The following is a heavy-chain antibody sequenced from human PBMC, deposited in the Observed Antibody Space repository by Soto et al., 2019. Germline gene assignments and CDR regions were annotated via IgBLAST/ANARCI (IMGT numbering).Heavy chain of an antibody. V-gene: IGHV1-69*13. J-gene: IGHJ4*02. CDR3: AVVLYSSSSVDY. D-gene: IGHD6-6*01. Sequence: SVKVSCKASGGTFSSYAISWVRQAPGQGLEWMGGIIPIFGTANYAQKFQGRVTITADESTSTAYMELSSLRSEDTAVYYCAVVLYSSSSVDYWGQGALVTVSS. CDR2: IIPIFGTA. CDR1: GGTFSSYA.